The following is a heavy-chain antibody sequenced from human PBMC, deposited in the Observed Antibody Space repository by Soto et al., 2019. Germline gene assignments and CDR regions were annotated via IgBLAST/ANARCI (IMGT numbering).Heavy chain of an antibody. D-gene: IGHD6-13*01. J-gene: IGHJ1*01. V-gene: IGHV3-23*01. CDR3: AKKGLLYSSSWYFQH. CDR2: ISGSGGST. Sequence: GGSLRLSCAASGFTFSSYAMSWVRQAPGKGLEWVSAISGSGGSTYYADSVKGRFTISRDNSKNTLYLQMNSLRAEDTAVYYCAKKGLLYSSSWYFQHWGQGTLVTVSS. CDR1: GFTFSSYA.